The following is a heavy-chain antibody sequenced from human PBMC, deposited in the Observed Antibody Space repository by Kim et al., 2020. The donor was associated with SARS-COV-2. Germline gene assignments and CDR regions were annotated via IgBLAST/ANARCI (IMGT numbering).Heavy chain of an antibody. D-gene: IGHD2-2*01. CDR1: GGTFSSYA. J-gene: IGHJ6*02. CDR3: ARGEGEPYCSSTSCSFGGIRNYYYYGMDV. V-gene: IGHV1-69*13. Sequence: SVKVSCKASGGTFSSYAISWVRQAPGQGLEWMGGIIPIFGTANYAQKFQGRVTITADESTSTAYMELSSLRSEDTAVYYCARGEGEPYCSSTSCSFGGIRNYYYYGMDVWGQGTTVTVSS. CDR2: IIPIFGTA.